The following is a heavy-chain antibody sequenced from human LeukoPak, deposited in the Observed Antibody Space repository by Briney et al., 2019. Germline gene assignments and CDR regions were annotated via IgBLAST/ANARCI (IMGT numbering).Heavy chain of an antibody. CDR2: INPSGGST. CDR1: GYTLTELS. J-gene: IGHJ4*02. D-gene: IGHD3-3*01. V-gene: IGHV1-46*01. Sequence: ASVKVSCKXSGYTLTELSMHWVRQAPGQGLEWMGIINPSGGSTSYAQKFQGRVTMTRDTSTSTVYMELSSLRSEDTAVYYCARAIFGVVPPDYWGQGTLVTASS. CDR3: ARAIFGVVPPDY.